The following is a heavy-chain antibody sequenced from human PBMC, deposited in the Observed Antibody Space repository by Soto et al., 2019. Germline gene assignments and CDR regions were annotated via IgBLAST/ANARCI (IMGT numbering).Heavy chain of an antibody. J-gene: IGHJ6*02. CDR3: ARPGYCSSTSCSYGMDV. V-gene: IGHV5-10-1*01. Sequence: PGESLKISCKGSGYTFTNYWITWVRQMPGKGLEWMGRIDPDDSYTNYSPSFEGHVTISVDKSISTAYLQWSSVRASDTAIYYCARPGYCSSTSCSYGMDVWGQGTTVTVSS. CDR2: IDPDDSYT. CDR1: GYTFTNYW. D-gene: IGHD2-2*01.